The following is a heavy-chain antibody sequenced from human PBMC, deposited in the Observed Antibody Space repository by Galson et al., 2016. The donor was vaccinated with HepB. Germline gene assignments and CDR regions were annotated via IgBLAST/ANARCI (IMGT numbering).Heavy chain of an antibody. D-gene: IGHD3-3*01. Sequence: SVKVSCKASGFTFTTSAVQWVRQARGQRLEWIGWIVVASGKTNYAQKFQERVTITRDKSTSTAYMELSNLTSEDPAGYYCAALRVAFYDLWSGSEYFDYWGQGTMGTVSS. CDR2: IVVASGKT. J-gene: IGHJ4*03. V-gene: IGHV1-58*01. CDR1: GFTFTTSA. CDR3: AALRVAFYDLWSGSEYFDY.